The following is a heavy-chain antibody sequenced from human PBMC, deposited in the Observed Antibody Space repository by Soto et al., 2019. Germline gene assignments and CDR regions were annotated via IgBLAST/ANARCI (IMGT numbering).Heavy chain of an antibody. CDR3: ARVYVQLERQNQINYYYYGMDV. V-gene: IGHV1-18*01. J-gene: IGHJ6*02. CDR2: INAYNGNT. Sequence: AAVKVSCKASGYTFSSYGISWVRQAPGPGLEWMGWINAYNGNTNYAQKLQGRVTMTTDTSTSTAYMELRRLRSDDTAVYYCARVYVQLERQNQINYYYYGMDVWGQGTTVTVSS. D-gene: IGHD1-1*01. CDR1: GYTFSSYG.